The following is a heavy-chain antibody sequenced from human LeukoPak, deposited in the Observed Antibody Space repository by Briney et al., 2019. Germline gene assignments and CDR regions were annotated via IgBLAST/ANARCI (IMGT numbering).Heavy chain of an antibody. CDR3: ARDGGPGGTFDY. V-gene: IGHV1-69*05. D-gene: IGHD3-16*01. CDR1: GGTFSSYA. Sequence: ASVKVSCKASGGTFSSYAISWVRQAPGQGLEWMGGIIPMFGTANYAQRFQGRVTITTDESTSTAYMELSSLRFEDTAVYYCARDGGPGGTFDYWGQGTLVTVSS. J-gene: IGHJ4*02. CDR2: IIPMFGTA.